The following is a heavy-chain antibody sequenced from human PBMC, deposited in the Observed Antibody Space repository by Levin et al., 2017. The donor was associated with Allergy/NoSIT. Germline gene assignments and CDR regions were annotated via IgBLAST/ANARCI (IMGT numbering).Heavy chain of an antibody. V-gene: IGHV3-30*04. CDR2: MSKDGSVK. J-gene: IGHJ4*02. D-gene: IGHD1-1*01. CDR3: ARDPFTTTYLEF. Sequence: HPGGSLRLSCAASGFTFSSYAMHWVRQAPGKGLEWVAVMSKDGSVKHYADSVKGRFTISRDNSENTLYLQMNSLRPEDTALYYCARDPFTTTYLEFWGQGTLVTVSS. CDR1: GFTFSSYA.